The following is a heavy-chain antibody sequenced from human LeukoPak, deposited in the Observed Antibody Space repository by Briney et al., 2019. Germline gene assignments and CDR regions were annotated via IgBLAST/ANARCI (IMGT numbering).Heavy chain of an antibody. CDR1: GYTFTGYY. J-gene: IGHJ5*02. Sequence: ASVKVSCKASGYTFTGYYMHWVRQAPGQGLEWMGGIIPIFGTANYAQKFQGRVTITADESTSTAYMELSSLRSEDTAVYYCAKEPLGDQLPRYNWFDPWGQGTLVTVSS. V-gene: IGHV1-69*13. CDR2: IIPIFGTA. D-gene: IGHD2-2*01. CDR3: AKEPLGDQLPRYNWFDP.